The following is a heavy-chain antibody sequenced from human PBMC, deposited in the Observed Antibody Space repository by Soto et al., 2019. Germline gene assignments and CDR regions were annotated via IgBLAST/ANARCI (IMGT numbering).Heavy chain of an antibody. CDR2: IKQDGSEK. V-gene: IGHV3-7*01. CDR1: GFTFSSYW. D-gene: IGHD3-3*01. J-gene: IGHJ6*02. CDR3: ARVSYDFWSGYYTYYYGMDV. Sequence: PGGSLRLSCAASGFTFSSYWMSWVRQAPGKGLEWVANIKQDGSEKYCVDSVKGRFTISRDNAKNSLYLQMNSLRAEDTAVYYCARVSYDFWSGYYTYYYGMDVWGQGTTVTVSS.